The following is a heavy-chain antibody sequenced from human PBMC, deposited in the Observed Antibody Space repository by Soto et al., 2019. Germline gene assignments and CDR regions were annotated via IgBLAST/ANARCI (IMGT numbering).Heavy chain of an antibody. Sequence: SETLSLTCTVSGGSISSYYWSWIRQPPGKGLEWIGYIYYSGSTNYNPSLKSRVTISVDTSKNQFSLKLSSVTAADTAVYYCAREGIPGIAAAGTFDYWGQGTLVTVSS. V-gene: IGHV4-59*01. D-gene: IGHD6-13*01. CDR3: AREGIPGIAAAGTFDY. CDR2: IYYSGST. J-gene: IGHJ4*02. CDR1: GGSISSYY.